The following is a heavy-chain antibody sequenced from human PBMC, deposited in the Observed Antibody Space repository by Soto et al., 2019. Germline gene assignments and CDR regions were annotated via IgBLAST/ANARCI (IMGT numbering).Heavy chain of an antibody. CDR3: GKSGERIGAAGAGDY. Sequence: EVQLLESGGGLVQPGGSLRLSCAASGFTFSSYAMSWVRQAPGKGLEWVSAISGSGGSTYYADSVKGRFTISRDNSXTTRYLQMNSLRAEDTAVYYCGKSGERIGAAGAGDYWGQGTLVTVSS. CDR1: GFTFSSYA. V-gene: IGHV3-23*01. CDR2: ISGSGGST. D-gene: IGHD6-13*01. J-gene: IGHJ4*02.